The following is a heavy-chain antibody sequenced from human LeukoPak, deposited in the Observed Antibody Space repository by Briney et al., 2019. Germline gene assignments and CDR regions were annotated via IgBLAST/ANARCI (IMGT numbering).Heavy chain of an antibody. CDR3: ARGFLGYCSGGSCYSMGYYYYGMDV. D-gene: IGHD2-15*01. Sequence: GASVKVSCKVSGYTLTELSMHWVRQAPGQGLEWMGWINPNSGGTNYAQKFQGRVTMTRDTPISTAYVELSRLRSDDTAVYYCARGFLGYCSGGSCYSMGYYYYGMDVWGQGTTVTVSS. J-gene: IGHJ6*02. CDR1: GYTLTELS. CDR2: INPNSGGT. V-gene: IGHV1-2*02.